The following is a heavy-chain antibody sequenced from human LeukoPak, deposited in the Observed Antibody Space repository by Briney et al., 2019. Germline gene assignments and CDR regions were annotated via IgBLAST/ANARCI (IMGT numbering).Heavy chain of an antibody. CDR3: ARSAEQWLLYYYGMDV. J-gene: IGHJ6*02. CDR1: GGSISSGGYY. V-gene: IGHV4-31*03. Sequence: PSETLSLTCTVSGGSISSGGYYWSWIRQHPGKGLEWIGYIYYSGSTYYNPSLKSRVTISVDTSKNQFSLKLSSVTAADTAVYYCARSAEQWLLYYYGMDVWGQGTTVTVSS. CDR2: IYYSGST. D-gene: IGHD6-19*01.